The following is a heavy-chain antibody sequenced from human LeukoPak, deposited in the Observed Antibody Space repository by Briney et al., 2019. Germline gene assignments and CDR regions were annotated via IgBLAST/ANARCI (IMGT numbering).Heavy chain of an antibody. D-gene: IGHD4-23*01. J-gene: IGHJ4*02. CDR1: GFTFSSYW. Sequence: GGSLRLSCAASGFTFSSYWMSWVRQAPGKGLEWVANIKQDGSEKYYADSVKGRFTISRDNSKNTLYLQMNSLRDEDTAMYYCARDTEGTIDYWGQGTLVTVSS. CDR2: IKQDGSEK. V-gene: IGHV3-7*01. CDR3: ARDTEGTIDY.